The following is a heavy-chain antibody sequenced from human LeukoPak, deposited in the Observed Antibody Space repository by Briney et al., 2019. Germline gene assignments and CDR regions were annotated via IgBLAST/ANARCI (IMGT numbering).Heavy chain of an antibody. Sequence: SETLSLTCTVSGGSIGGYFWSWSRQPPGKGLEWIGYIYYTGSTIYNPSLRSRVTMSVDVSKNQFSLDLTSVTAADTAVYYCARHDPVGHFLRGMDVWGQGTTVTVSS. CDR3: ARHDPVGHFLRGMDV. CDR2: IYYTGST. J-gene: IGHJ6*02. D-gene: IGHD2/OR15-2a*01. CDR1: GGSIGGYF. V-gene: IGHV4-59*08.